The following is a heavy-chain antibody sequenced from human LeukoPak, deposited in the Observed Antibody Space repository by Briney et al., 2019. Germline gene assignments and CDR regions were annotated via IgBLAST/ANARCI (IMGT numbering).Heavy chain of an antibody. CDR2: ITSGSDTI. CDR1: GFTFNTYT. Sequence: QSGGSLRLSCAASGFTFNTYTMNWVRQAPGKGLEWVSYITSGSDTIFYADSVKGRFTISRDNARNSLYLQMNSVGVEDTAVYYCVRRPVGAHPFDYWGQGTLVTVSS. CDR3: VRRPVGAHPFDY. D-gene: IGHD1-26*01. V-gene: IGHV3-48*01. J-gene: IGHJ4*02.